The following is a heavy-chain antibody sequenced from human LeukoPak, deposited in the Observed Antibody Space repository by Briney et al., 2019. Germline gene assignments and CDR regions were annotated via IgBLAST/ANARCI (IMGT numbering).Heavy chain of an antibody. CDR1: GFTFSSYW. D-gene: IGHD2-21*02. Sequence: GGSLRLSCVASGFTFSSYWMHWVRQDPRKGLVWVSRISGDGRNINYADSVRGRFTISRDNAENTLYLQMNTLRVEDTAVYYCARGQTSVVTAIPYYFDYWGRGTLVTVSS. J-gene: IGHJ4*02. V-gene: IGHV3-74*01. CDR2: ISGDGRNI. CDR3: ARGQTSVVTAIPYYFDY.